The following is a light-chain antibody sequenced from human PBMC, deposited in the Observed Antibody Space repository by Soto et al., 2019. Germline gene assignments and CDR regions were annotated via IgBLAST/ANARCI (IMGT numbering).Light chain of an antibody. CDR1: SSDIGAYNF. V-gene: IGLV2-14*03. J-gene: IGLJ2*01. CDR3: TSWTTSTTMI. Sequence: QSALTQPASVSGSPGQSITISCTGTSSDIGAYNFVSSYQQHPGKALKLMLYDVNIRPSGVSNRFSGSKSGNTASLTISGLQAEDEADYYCTSWTTSTTMIFGGGTQLTVL. CDR2: DVN.